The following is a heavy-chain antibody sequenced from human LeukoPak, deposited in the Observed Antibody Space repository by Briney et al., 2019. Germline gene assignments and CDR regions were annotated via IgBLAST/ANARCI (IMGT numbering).Heavy chain of an antibody. CDR3: ARNRDGYNSFGY. CDR1: GGSFSGYY. D-gene: IGHD5-24*01. J-gene: IGHJ4*02. V-gene: IGHV4-31*11. Sequence: PSETLSLTCAVYGGSFSGYYWSWIRQHPGKGLEWIGYIYYSGSSYYNPSLRSRVTISVDTSKNHFSLKLSSVTAADTAVYYCARNRDGYNSFGYWGQGTLVTVSS. CDR2: IYYSGSS.